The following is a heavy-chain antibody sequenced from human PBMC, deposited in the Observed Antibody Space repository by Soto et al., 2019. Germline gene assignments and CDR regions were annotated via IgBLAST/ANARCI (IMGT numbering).Heavy chain of an antibody. CDR3: AKDRSSSGYSQYGMDV. CDR2: ISYDGSNK. D-gene: IGHD3-22*01. CDR1: GFTFSSYG. Sequence: QVQLVESGGGVVQPGRSLRLSCAASGFTFSSYGMHWVRQAPGKGLEWVAVISYDGSNKYYADSVKGRFTISRDNSKNTLYLQMKSLRAEDTAVYYCAKDRSSSGYSQYGMDVWGQGTTVTVSS. V-gene: IGHV3-30*18. J-gene: IGHJ6*02.